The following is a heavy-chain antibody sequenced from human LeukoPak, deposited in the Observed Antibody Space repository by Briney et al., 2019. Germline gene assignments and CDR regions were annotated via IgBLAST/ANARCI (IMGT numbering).Heavy chain of an antibody. V-gene: IGHV3-48*03. Sequence: PGGSLRLSCAASGFTFSSYEMNWVRQAPGKGLEWVSYIGTTGVTIYYADSVKGRFTIYRDNAKNSLYLQMNSLRAEDTAVYYCARDPRRTGATRDAFDIWGQGTMVTVSS. D-gene: IGHD1-1*01. CDR1: GFTFSSYE. J-gene: IGHJ3*02. CDR2: IGTTGVTI. CDR3: ARDPRRTGATRDAFDI.